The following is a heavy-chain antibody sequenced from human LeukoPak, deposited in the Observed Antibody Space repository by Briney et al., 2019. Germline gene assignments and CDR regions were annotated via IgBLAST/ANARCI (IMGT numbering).Heavy chain of an antibody. V-gene: IGHV3-30*03. Sequence: PGGSLRLSCEASGFTFSSYGMHWVRQAPGKGLEWVAVISYDGSNKYYADSVKGRFTISRDNSKNTLYLQMNSLRAEDTAVYYCAEIAVAGGYIDSWGQGTLVTVSS. CDR3: AEIAVAGGYIDS. CDR2: ISYDGSNK. D-gene: IGHD6-19*01. CDR1: GFTFSSYG. J-gene: IGHJ4*02.